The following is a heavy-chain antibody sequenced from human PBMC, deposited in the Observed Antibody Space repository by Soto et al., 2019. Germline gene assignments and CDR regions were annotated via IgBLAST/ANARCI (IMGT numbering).Heavy chain of an antibody. V-gene: IGHV3-7*01. CDR1: GFTFSSYW. CDR2: IKQDGSEK. Sequence: PGGSLRLSCAASGFTFSSYWMSWVRQAPGKGLEWVANIKQDGSEKYYVDSVKGRLTISRDNAKNSLYLQMNSLRAEDTAVYYCAREGYSYGWVFRPYYYYYMDVWGKETTVTVS. CDR3: AREGYSYGWVFRPYYYYYMDV. D-gene: IGHD5-18*01. J-gene: IGHJ6*03.